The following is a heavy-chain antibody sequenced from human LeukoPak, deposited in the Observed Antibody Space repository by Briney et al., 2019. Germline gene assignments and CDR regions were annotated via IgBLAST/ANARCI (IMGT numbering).Heavy chain of an antibody. CDR2: ISSSSSYI. Sequence: GGSLRLSCAASGFIFNNYAMNWVRQAPGKGLEWVSSISSSSSYIYYADSVKGRFTISRDNAKNSLYLQMNSLRAEDTAVYYCARRGAVAGSNAFDIWGRGTMVTVSS. D-gene: IGHD6-19*01. V-gene: IGHV3-21*01. CDR1: GFIFNNYA. CDR3: ARRGAVAGSNAFDI. J-gene: IGHJ3*02.